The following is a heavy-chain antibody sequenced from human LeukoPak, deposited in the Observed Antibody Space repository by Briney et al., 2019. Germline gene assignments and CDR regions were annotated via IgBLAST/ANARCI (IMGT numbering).Heavy chain of an antibody. CDR3: ARVNNFNPFDY. J-gene: IGHJ4*02. Sequence: ASVRVSCKTSGYTFVNYVLSWVRQAPGQGLEWMGWIYSYNDKTTYAQNFQGRVTLTTDTSTTTAYMELKSLRSDDTAVYYCARVNNFNPFDYWGQGTLVTVSS. CDR1: GYTFVNYV. CDR2: IYSYNDKT. D-gene: IGHD1-1*01. V-gene: IGHV1-18*01.